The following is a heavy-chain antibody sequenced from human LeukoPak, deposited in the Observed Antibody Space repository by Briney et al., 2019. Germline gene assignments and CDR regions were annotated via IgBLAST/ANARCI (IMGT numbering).Heavy chain of an antibody. CDR1: GFTFSSYS. V-gene: IGHV3-21*01. J-gene: IGHJ3*02. CDR3: ASDAIPAASLDASDI. Sequence: GGSLRLSCAASGFTFSSYSMNWVRQAPGKGLEWVSSISSSSSYIYYADSVKGRFTISRDNAKNSLYLQMNSLRAEDTAVYYCASDAIPAASLDASDIWGQGTMVTVSS. CDR2: ISSSSSYI. D-gene: IGHD2-2*01.